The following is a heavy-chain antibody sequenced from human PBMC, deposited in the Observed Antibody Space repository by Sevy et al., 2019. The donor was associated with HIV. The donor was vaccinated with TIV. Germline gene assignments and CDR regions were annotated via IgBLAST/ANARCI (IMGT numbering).Heavy chain of an antibody. J-gene: IGHJ4*02. D-gene: IGHD1-26*01. CDR1: GFTFSSYG. Sequence: GGSLRLSCAASGFTFSSYGMHWIRQAPGKGLEWVAVISYDGSNKYYADSVKGRFTISRDNSKNTLYLQMNSLRAEDTAVYYCVNVGATTRGFDYWGQGTLVTVSS. V-gene: IGHV3-30*18. CDR2: ISYDGSNK. CDR3: VNVGATTRGFDY.